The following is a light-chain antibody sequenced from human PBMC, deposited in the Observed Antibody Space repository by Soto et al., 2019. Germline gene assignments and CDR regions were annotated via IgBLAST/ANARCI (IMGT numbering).Light chain of an antibody. J-gene: IGKJ1*01. CDR1: QSVSSN. V-gene: IGKV3-15*01. CDR3: QQYNNWPPWT. CDR2: GAS. Sequence: EIVMTQSPATLSVSPGERATLSCRASQSVSSNLAWYQQKPGQAPRLLIYGASTRATGIPARFSGSGSGTEFNLTIIRLQSEDFAVYYCQQYNNWPPWTFGQGTKVEIK.